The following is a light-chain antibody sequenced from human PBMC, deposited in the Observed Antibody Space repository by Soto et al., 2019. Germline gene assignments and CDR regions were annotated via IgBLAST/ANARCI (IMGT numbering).Light chain of an antibody. Sequence: ILMTQSPATLSVSPGERATLSCRASQSVSNNLAWYQQKPGQAPRLLIYDASTRATGIPARFSGSGSGTEFNLTISVLQSEDVAVYYCQQYNIWPQSTFGQGTKVEVK. V-gene: IGKV3-15*01. J-gene: IGKJ1*01. CDR3: QQYNIWPQST. CDR1: QSVSNN. CDR2: DAS.